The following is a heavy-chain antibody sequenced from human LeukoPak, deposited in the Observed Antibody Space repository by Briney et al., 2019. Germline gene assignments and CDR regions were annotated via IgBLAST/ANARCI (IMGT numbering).Heavy chain of an antibody. J-gene: IGHJ4*02. D-gene: IGHD5-18*01. CDR2: ISWNSGSI. CDR1: GFTFDDYA. V-gene: IGHV3-9*01. Sequence: PPGRSLRLSCAASGFTFDDYAMHWVRQAPGKGLEWVSGISWNSGSIGYADSVKGRFTISRDNAKNSLYLQMNSLRAEDTALYYCAKGTGYSYGLPFDYWGQGTLVTVSS. CDR3: AKGTGYSYGLPFDY.